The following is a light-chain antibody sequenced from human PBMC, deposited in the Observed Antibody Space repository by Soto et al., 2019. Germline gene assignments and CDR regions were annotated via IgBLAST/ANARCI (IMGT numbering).Light chain of an antibody. Sequence: IVMTQSPSTLSVSPGERATLSCRASQSVDTNLTWYQQKPGQAPRLLIYGASTRATGIPTRFSGSGSGTQFTLTIGTLQSEDFATYYCQQYNNRPETFGQGTKLEIK. CDR1: QSVDTN. CDR2: GAS. J-gene: IGKJ2*01. V-gene: IGKV3-15*01. CDR3: QQYNNRPET.